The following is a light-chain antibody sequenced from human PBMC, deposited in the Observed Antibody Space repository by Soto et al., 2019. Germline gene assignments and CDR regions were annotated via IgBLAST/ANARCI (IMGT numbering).Light chain of an antibody. CDR2: SNN. J-gene: IGLJ1*01. V-gene: IGLV1-47*02. CDR3: VSWDDSLSGLV. Sequence: QSVLTQPPSASGTPGQRVPISCSGRSANIGNNYVCWYQQLPGTAPKLLIYSNNQRPSGVPDRFSGSKSGTSASLAISGLRSEDEADYYCVSWDDSLSGLVFGTGTKLTVL. CDR1: SANIGNNY.